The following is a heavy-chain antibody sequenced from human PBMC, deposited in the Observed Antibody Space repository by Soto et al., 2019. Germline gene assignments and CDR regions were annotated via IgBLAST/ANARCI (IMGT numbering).Heavy chain of an antibody. J-gene: IGHJ5*02. CDR1: GGSFSGYY. V-gene: IGHV4-34*01. D-gene: IGHD3-10*01. CDR2: INHSGST. Sequence: SETLSLTCAVYGGSFSGYYWSWIRQPPGKGLEWIGEINHSGSTNYNPSLKSRVTISVDTSKNQFSLKLSSVTAEDTAVYYCARAPGITMVRGPVHRGSQFDPWGQGTLVTVSS. CDR3: ARAPGITMVRGPVHRGSQFDP.